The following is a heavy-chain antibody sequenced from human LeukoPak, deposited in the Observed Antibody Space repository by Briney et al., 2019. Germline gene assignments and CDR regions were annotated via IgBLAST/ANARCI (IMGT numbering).Heavy chain of an antibody. D-gene: IGHD4-17*01. Sequence: PSETLSLTCAVYGESFSGYYWSWIRRPPGKGLEWIGEINHSGSTNYNPSLKSRVTISVDTSKNQFSLRLSSVTAADTALYYCARGSLGDYDYWGQGTLVTVSS. CDR1: GESFSGYY. V-gene: IGHV4-34*01. CDR3: ARGSLGDYDY. J-gene: IGHJ4*02. CDR2: INHSGST.